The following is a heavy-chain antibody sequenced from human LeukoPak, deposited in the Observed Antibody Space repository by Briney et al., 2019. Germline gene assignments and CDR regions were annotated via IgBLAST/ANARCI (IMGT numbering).Heavy chain of an antibody. J-gene: IGHJ4*02. D-gene: IGHD2-2*01. CDR1: GYTFTSYG. CDR3: ARDGPRRGYCSSTSCYPFDY. CDR2: ISAYNGNT. V-gene: IGHV1-18*01. Sequence: ASVKVSCKASGYTFTSYGISWVRQAPGQGLEWMGWISAYNGNTNYAQKLQGRVTMTTDTSTSTAYMELRSLRSDDTAVYYCARDGPRRGYCSSTSCYPFDYWGQGTLVTVSS.